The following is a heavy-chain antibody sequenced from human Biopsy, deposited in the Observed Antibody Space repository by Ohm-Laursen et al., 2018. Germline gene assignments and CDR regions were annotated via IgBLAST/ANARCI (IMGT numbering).Heavy chain of an antibody. CDR1: GGTFSNYA. V-gene: IGHV1-18*01. CDR2: ISGYNGNT. D-gene: IGHD3-3*01. J-gene: IGHJ4*02. CDR3: ARISITRLLDY. Sequence: SVKVSCKASGGTFSNYAITWVRQAPGQGLEWMGRISGYNGNTLYAQKFQHRVTMTTDTSTSTAYMELRSLTSDDTAVYYCARISITRLLDYWGQGTLVTVSS.